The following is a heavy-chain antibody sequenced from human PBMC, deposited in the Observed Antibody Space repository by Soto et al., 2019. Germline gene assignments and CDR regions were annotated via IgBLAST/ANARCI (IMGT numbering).Heavy chain of an antibody. Sequence: GGSLRLSCAASGFTVRHYAMDWFRQAPGQGLEWVAVASWDGTTKYYADSVKGRFTISKDNSKNAVDLQMSGLTTEDTAVYYCARLTGGTHVYFDQWGPGTLVTSPQ. CDR3: ARLTGGTHVYFDQ. J-gene: IGHJ4*02. CDR2: ASWDGTTK. D-gene: IGHD3-9*01. CDR1: GFTVRHYA. V-gene: IGHV3-30-3*01.